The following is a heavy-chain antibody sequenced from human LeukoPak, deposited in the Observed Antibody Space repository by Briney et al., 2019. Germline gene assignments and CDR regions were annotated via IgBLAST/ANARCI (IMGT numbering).Heavy chain of an antibody. CDR2: IIPILGIA. CDR3: ARGSGSGSYYNELRGYY. V-gene: IGHV1-69*02. D-gene: IGHD3-10*01. CDR1: GGTFSSYT. J-gene: IGHJ4*02. Sequence: SVKVSCKASGGTFSSYTISWVRQAPGQGLEWMGRIIPILGIANYAQKFQGRVTITADKSTSTAYMELSSLRSEDTAVYYCARGSGSGSYYNELRGYYWGQGTLVTVSS.